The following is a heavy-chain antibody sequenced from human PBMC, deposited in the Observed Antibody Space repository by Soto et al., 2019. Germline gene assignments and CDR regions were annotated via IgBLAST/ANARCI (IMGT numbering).Heavy chain of an antibody. Sequence: SETLSLTCAVSGGSISSSNWWSWVRQPPGKGLEWIGEIYHSGSTNYNPSLKSRVTISVDKSKNQFSLKLSSVTAADTAVYYCARARQGGQLVLYDWFDPWGQGTLVTVSS. D-gene: IGHD6-13*01. J-gene: IGHJ5*02. CDR2: IYHSGST. CDR3: ARARQGGQLVLYDWFDP. V-gene: IGHV4-4*02. CDR1: GGSISSSNW.